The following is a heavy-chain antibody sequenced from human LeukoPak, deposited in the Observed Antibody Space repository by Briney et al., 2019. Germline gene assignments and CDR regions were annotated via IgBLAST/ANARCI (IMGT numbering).Heavy chain of an antibody. CDR3: ASPGEPVPYDAFDI. CDR1: GYTFTSYG. V-gene: IGHV1-18*01. Sequence: ASVKVSCKASGYTFTSYGISWVRQAPGQGLEWMGWISAYNGNTNYAQKLQGRVTKTTDTSTSTAYMELRSLRSDDTAVYYCASPGEPVPYDAFDIWGQGTMVTVSS. D-gene: IGHD7-27*01. CDR2: ISAYNGNT. J-gene: IGHJ3*02.